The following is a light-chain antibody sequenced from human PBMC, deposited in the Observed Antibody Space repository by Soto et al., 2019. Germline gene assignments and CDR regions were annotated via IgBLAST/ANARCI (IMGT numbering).Light chain of an antibody. CDR1: QSVRSNS. CDR2: GAS. Sequence: EIVLTQSPGTLSLSPGERATLSCRASQSVRSNSLAWYQQKPGQAPWLLIYGASTRATGIPDRFSGSGSGTDFTLTITRLEPEDFAVFYCQQYGRSPPTVGGGNNMEIK. J-gene: IGKJ4*01. V-gene: IGKV3-20*01. CDR3: QQYGRSPPT.